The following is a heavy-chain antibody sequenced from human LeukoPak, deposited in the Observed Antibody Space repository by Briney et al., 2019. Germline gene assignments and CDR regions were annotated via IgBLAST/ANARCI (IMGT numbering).Heavy chain of an antibody. Sequence: GGSLRLSCAASGFTVSSNYMGWVRQAPGRGLEWVSVIYSSGATYYADSVTGRFTISRDNSKNTLSLQINSLRAEDTAVYYCARVLSDSRGWYHFDYWGQGTLVTVSS. CDR2: IYSSGAT. CDR3: ARVLSDSRGWYHFDY. J-gene: IGHJ4*02. CDR1: GFTVSSNY. V-gene: IGHV3-53*01. D-gene: IGHD6-19*01.